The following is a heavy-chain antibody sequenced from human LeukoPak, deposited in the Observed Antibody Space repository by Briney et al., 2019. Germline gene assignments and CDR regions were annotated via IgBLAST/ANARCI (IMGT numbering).Heavy chain of an antibody. V-gene: IGHV4-39*07. D-gene: IGHD3-10*01. Sequence: PSETLSLTCTVSGGSISSGGYYWGWIRQPPGKGLEWIGSIYYSGSTYYNPSLKSRVTISVDTSKNQFSLKLSSVTAADTAVYYCAREGLDLMVRGVPYYYGMDVWGQGTTVTVSS. J-gene: IGHJ6*02. CDR3: AREGLDLMVRGVPYYYGMDV. CDR1: GGSISSGGYY. CDR2: IYYSGST.